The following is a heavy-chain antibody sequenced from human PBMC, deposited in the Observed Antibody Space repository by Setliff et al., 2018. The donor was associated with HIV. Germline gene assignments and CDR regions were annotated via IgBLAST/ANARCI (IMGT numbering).Heavy chain of an antibody. CDR2: VYHSGST. Sequence: SETLSLTCTVSGYSVNSDYLWCWIRQPPGKGLEWIGSVYHSGSTYYNPSLKGRVTTSIDTSKNQFSLKLRSVSAADTAVYYCARASSGYYYFDYWGRGTLVTVSS. CDR1: GYSVNSDYL. D-gene: IGHD3-22*01. J-gene: IGHJ4*02. CDR3: ARASSGYYYFDY. V-gene: IGHV4-38-2*02.